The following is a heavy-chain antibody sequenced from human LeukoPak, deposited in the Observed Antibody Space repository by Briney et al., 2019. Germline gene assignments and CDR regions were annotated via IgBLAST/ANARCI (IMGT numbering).Heavy chain of an antibody. CDR2: IYYSGST. Sequence: PSETLSLTCTVSGGSISSYYWSWIRQPPGKGLEWIGYIYYSGSTNYNPSLKSRVTISVDTSKNQFSLKLSSVTAADTAVYYCARDLRGRDDAFDIWGQGTMVTVSS. V-gene: IGHV4-59*12. CDR1: GGSISSYY. CDR3: ARDLRGRDDAFDI. J-gene: IGHJ3*02. D-gene: IGHD3-10*01.